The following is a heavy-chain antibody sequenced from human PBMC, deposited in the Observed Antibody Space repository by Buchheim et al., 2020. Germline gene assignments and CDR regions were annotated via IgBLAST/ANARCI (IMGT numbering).Heavy chain of an antibody. J-gene: IGHJ3*02. CDR3: ARDGFGAFDI. CDR2: ISYDGSNK. D-gene: IGHD2-2*03. CDR1: GFTFSSYA. V-gene: IGHV3-30-3*01. Sequence: QVQLVESGGGVVQPGRSLRLSCAASGFTFSSYAMHWVRQAPGKGLEWVAVISYDGSNKYYADSVKGRFTISRDNSKNKLYLQMNSLRAEDTAVYYCARDGFGAFDIWGQGT.